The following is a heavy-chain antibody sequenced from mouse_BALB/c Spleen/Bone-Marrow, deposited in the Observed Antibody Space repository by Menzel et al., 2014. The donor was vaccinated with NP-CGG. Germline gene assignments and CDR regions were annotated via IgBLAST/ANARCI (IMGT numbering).Heavy chain of an antibody. CDR3: ARGGSITGYAMDY. CDR1: GFSLTSYG. CDR2: IWAGGST. Sequence: VMLVESGPGLVAPSQSLSITCTVSGFSLTSYGVHWVRQPPGKGLEWLGVIWAGGSTNCNSALMSRLSISKDNSKSQVFLKMNSLQTDDTAMYYCARGGSITGYAMDYWGQGTSVTVSS. V-gene: IGHV2-9*02. D-gene: IGHD2-4*01. J-gene: IGHJ4*01.